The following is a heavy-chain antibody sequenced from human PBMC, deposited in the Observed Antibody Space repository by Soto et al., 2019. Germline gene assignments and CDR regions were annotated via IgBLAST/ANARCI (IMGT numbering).Heavy chain of an antibody. CDR1: GYTFTNYW. CDR2: IYPGDSDT. CDR3: AASIYYYGMDV. V-gene: IGHV5-51*01. Sequence: PGESLKISCKGSGYTFTNYWIGWVRQMPGKGLEWMGIIYPGDSDTKYNPSFQGQVTISADKSITTTYLQWSSLKASDTAIYYCAASIYYYGMDVWGQGTTVTVSS. J-gene: IGHJ6*02.